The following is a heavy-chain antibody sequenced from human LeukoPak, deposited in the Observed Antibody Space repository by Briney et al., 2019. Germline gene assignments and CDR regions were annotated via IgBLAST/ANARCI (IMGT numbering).Heavy chain of an antibody. J-gene: IGHJ3*02. V-gene: IGHV3-21*01. CDR1: GFTFSSHE. CDR3: AREQDTAMVTDAFDI. Sequence: PGGSLRLSCAASGFTFSSHEMNWVRQAPGKGLEWVSSISSSSSYIYYADSVKGRFTISRDNAKNSLYLQMNSLRAEDTAVYYCAREQDTAMVTDAFDIWGQGTMVTVSS. D-gene: IGHD5-18*01. CDR2: ISSSSSYI.